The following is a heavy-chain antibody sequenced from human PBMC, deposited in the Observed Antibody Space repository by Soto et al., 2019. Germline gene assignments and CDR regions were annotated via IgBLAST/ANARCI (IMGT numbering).Heavy chain of an antibody. Sequence: SGPTLVNPTETLTLTCTVSGFSLSNARRGVSWIRQPPGKALEWLAHIFSNDEKSYSTSLKSRLTISKDTSKSQVVLTMTNMDPVDTATYYCARMVSTSDFWSGYYDYYYYGMDVWGQGTTVTVSS. CDR2: IFSNDEK. J-gene: IGHJ6*02. CDR3: ARMVSTSDFWSGYYDYYYYGMDV. V-gene: IGHV2-26*01. CDR1: GFSLSNARRG. D-gene: IGHD3-3*01.